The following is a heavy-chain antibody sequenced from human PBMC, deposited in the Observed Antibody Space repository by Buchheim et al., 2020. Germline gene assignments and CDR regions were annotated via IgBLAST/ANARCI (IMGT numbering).Heavy chain of an antibody. D-gene: IGHD3-3*01. CDR1: GFTFSSYW. V-gene: IGHV3-7*01. J-gene: IGHJ5*02. Sequence: EVQLVESGGGLVQPGGSLRLSCAASGFTFSSYWMSWVRQAPGKGLEWVANIKQDGSEKYYVDSVKGRFTISRDNAKNSLYLQMNSLRAEDTAVYYCARDSSYYDFWSGYPTTYNWFDPWGQETL. CDR3: ARDSSYYDFWSGYPTTYNWFDP. CDR2: IKQDGSEK.